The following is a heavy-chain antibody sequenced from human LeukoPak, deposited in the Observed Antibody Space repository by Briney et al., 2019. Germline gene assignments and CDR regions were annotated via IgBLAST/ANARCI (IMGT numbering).Heavy chain of an antibody. V-gene: IGHV3-30-3*01. D-gene: IGHD2-2*01. CDR3: ARGVVPAAIAYFQH. CDR2: ISDDGSNK. CDR1: GFTFSSYA. Sequence: GGSLRLSCAASGFTFSSYAMSWVRQAPGKGLEWVAVISDDGSNKYYADSVKGRFTISRDNSKNTLYLQMNTLTVEDTAVYYCARGVVPAAIAYFQHWGQGTLVTVSS. J-gene: IGHJ1*01.